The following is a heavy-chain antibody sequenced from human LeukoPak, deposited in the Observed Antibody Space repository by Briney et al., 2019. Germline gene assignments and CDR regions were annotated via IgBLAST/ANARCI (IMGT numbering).Heavy chain of an antibody. V-gene: IGHV4-34*01. Sequence: SETLSLTCAVYGGSFSGYYWSWIRQPPGKGLEWSGEINHSGSTNYNPSLKSRVTISVDTSKNQFSLKLSSVTAADTAVYYCARLVSYGYPYYYYYMDVWGKGTTVTISS. CDR3: ARLVSYGYPYYYYYMDV. J-gene: IGHJ6*03. D-gene: IGHD5-18*01. CDR1: GGSFSGYY. CDR2: INHSGST.